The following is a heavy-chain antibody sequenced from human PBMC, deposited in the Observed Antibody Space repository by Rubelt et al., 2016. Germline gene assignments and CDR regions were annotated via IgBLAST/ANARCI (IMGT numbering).Heavy chain of an antibody. V-gene: IGHV3-NL1*01. CDR2: GGGST. Sequence: GGGSTYYADSVKGRFTISRDNSKNTVYLQMNSLRAEDTAVYYCAKSDGSGAYYYYYGMDVWGQGTTVTVSS. D-gene: IGHD3-10*01. CDR3: AKSDGSGAYYYYYGMDV. J-gene: IGHJ6*02.